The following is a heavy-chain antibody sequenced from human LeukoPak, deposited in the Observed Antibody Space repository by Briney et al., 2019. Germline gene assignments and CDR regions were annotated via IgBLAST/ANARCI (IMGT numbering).Heavy chain of an antibody. CDR1: GYSFTSYW. V-gene: IGHV5-51*01. CDR3: ARHGGVVAATYYYYMDV. J-gene: IGHJ6*03. Sequence: GESLKISCKGSGYSFTSYWIGWVRQMPGKGLEWMGIIYPGDSDTRYSPSFQGQVTISADKSISTAYLQWSSLKASDTAMYYCARHGGVVAATYYYYMDVWGKGTTVTVSS. CDR2: IYPGDSDT. D-gene: IGHD2-15*01.